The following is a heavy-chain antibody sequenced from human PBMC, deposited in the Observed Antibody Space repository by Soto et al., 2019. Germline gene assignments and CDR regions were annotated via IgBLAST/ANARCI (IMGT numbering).Heavy chain of an antibody. CDR3: ARGRRIMLYCSGGSGYSGPGNDAFDI. CDR2: INHSGST. Sequence: PSETLSLTCAVYGGSFSGYYWSWIRQPPGKGLEWIGEINHSGSTNYNPSLKSRVTISVDTSKNQFSLKLSSVTAADTAVYYCARGRRIMLYCSGGSGYSGPGNDAFDIWGQGTMVTVSS. V-gene: IGHV4-34*01. D-gene: IGHD2-15*01. J-gene: IGHJ3*02. CDR1: GGSFSGYY.